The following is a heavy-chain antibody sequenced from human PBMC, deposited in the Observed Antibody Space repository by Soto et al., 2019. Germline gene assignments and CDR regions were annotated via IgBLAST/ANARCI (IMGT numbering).Heavy chain of an antibody. D-gene: IGHD3-22*01. Sequence: EVQLVESGGGLIQPGGSLRLSCAASGFTVISTYMSWVRQAPGKGLEWVSFMYSGGSTYYADSVKGRFTISRDTSKNTLYLQMNSLRAEDTAVYYCAKDLIRGITMTTGWFDPWGQGTLVTVSS. CDR1: GFTVISTY. CDR3: AKDLIRGITMTTGWFDP. V-gene: IGHV3-53*01. J-gene: IGHJ5*02. CDR2: MYSGGST.